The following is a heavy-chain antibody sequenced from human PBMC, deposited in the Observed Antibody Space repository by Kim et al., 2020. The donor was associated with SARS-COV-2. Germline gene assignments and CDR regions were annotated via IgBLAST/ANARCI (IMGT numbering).Heavy chain of an antibody. CDR1: GYNFRDFW. J-gene: IGHJ6*02. V-gene: IGHV5-51*01. Sequence: GESLKISCQGSGYNFRDFWIVWVRQMPGKGLEVMGIIYPGDSDTRYTPSFRGQVTISADNSISTAYLHWSSPKASDSAIYYCTRLSWGAGMIFHKEHREGRQGCDVWGQGTTVTVSS. CDR3: TRLSWGAGMIFHKEHREGRQGCDV. D-gene: IGHD1-26*01. CDR2: IYPGDSDT.